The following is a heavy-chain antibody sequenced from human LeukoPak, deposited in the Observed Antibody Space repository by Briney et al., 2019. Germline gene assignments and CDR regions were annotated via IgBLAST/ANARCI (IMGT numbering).Heavy chain of an antibody. CDR1: GFTFSSYW. D-gene: IGHD3-10*01. CDR3: ARDIRGSGNYGWFDP. CDR2: ISDSGGST. Sequence: GGSLRLSCAASGFTFSSYWMTWVRQAPGKGLEWVASISDSGGSTYYVDSVRGRFTISRDNSKNTLYLQMNSLRAEDTAIYSCARDIRGSGNYGWFDPWGQGTLVTVSS. V-gene: IGHV3-23*01. J-gene: IGHJ5*02.